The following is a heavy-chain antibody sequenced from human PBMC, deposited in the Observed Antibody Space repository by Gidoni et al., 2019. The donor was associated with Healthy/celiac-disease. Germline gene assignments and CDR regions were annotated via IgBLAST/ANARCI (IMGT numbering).Heavy chain of an antibody. J-gene: IGHJ4*02. CDR2: IIGSGGST. D-gene: IGHD3-22*01. CDR1: GFTYISYA. CDR3: AKPFVEYYYESSGDYYYFDY. V-gene: IGHV3-23*01. Sequence: VHLFASGGGLVQPGWSLRLACSASGFTYISYAMSWVRQAPGKGLEWVSAIIGSGGSTYYADAVKGRFTISRDKSKNTLYLQMNSLRAENTAVYYCAKPFVEYYYESSGDYYYFDYWGQGTLVTVSS.